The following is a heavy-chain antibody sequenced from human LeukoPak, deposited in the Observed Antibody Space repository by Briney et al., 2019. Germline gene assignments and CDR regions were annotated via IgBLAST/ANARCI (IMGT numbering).Heavy chain of an antibody. CDR2: ISWDGGST. Sequence: GGSLSLPCAASGFTFDDYTMHWVRQAPGKGLEWVSLISWDGGSTYYADSVKGRFTISRDNSKNSLYLQMNSLRTEDTALYYCAKDSCGGDCYPLAECFQHSGQGTLITVSS. J-gene: IGHJ1*01. CDR1: GFTFDDYT. V-gene: IGHV3-43*01. CDR3: AKDSCGGDCYPLAECFQH. D-gene: IGHD2-21*02.